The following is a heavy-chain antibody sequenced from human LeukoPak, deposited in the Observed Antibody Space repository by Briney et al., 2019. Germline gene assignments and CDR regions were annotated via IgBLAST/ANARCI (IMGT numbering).Heavy chain of an antibody. D-gene: IGHD2-2*01. Sequence: GGSLRLSCAASKFTFSSYAMTWVRQAPGQGLQWVSTITGSGTGTFYADSVKGRLTISRDNSKNTLYLQMNSLRAEDTAVFYCARSGYCTGPSCYYDYWGQGTLVTVSS. CDR2: ITGSGTGT. CDR3: ARSGYCTGPSCYYDY. V-gene: IGHV3-23*01. CDR1: KFTFSSYA. J-gene: IGHJ4*02.